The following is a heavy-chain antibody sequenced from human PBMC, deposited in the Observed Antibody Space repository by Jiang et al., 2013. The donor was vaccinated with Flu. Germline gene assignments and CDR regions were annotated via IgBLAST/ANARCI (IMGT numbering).Heavy chain of an antibody. D-gene: IGHD5-18*01. CDR3: ASPGYSYGFDY. V-gene: IGHV3-11*01. CDR1: TFSDYY. Sequence: TFSDYYMSWIRQAPGKGLEWVSYISSSGSTIYYADSVKGRFTISRDNAKNSLYLQMNSLRAEDTAVYYCASPGYSYGFDYWGQGTLVTVSS. CDR2: ISSSGSTI. J-gene: IGHJ4*02.